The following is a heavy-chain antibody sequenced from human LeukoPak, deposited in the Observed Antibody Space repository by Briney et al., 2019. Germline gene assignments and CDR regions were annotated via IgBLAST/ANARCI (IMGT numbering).Heavy chain of an antibody. CDR1: GFTFSSYA. D-gene: IGHD2-2*01. J-gene: IGHJ4*02. V-gene: IGHV3-23*01. Sequence: GSLRLSCAASGFTFSSYAMSWVRQAPGKGLEWVSAISGSGGSTYYADSVKGRFTISRDNSKNTLYLQMNSLRAEDTAVYYCAKDPIVAIVVVPAASDWGQGTLVTVSS. CDR2: ISGSGGST. CDR3: AKDPIVAIVVVPAASD.